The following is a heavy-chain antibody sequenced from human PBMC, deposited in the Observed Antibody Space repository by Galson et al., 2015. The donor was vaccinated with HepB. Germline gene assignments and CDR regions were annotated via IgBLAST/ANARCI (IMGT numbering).Heavy chain of an antibody. Sequence: SVKVSCKASGYTFTSYGISWVRQAPGQGLEWMGWISAYNGNTNYAQKLQGRVTMTTDTSTSTAYMELRSLRSDDTAVYYCARFVRWCGELYPSRFDYWGQGTLVTVSS. CDR3: ARFVRWCGELYPSRFDY. D-gene: IGHD3-10*01. CDR2: ISAYNGNT. CDR1: GYTFTSYG. V-gene: IGHV1-18*01. J-gene: IGHJ4*02.